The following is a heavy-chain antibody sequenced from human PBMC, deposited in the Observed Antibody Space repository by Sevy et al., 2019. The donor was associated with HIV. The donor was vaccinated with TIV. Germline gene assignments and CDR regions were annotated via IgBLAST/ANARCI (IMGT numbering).Heavy chain of an antibody. CDR1: GFTFSDYY. CDR2: ISSSGSTI. D-gene: IGHD3-3*01. V-gene: IGHV3-11*01. CDR3: ASASIRVLEWNWFDP. J-gene: IGHJ5*02. Sequence: GGSLRLSCAASGFTFSDYYMSWIRQAPGKGLEWVSYISSSGSTIYYADSVKGRFTISRDNAKNSLYLQMNSLRAEDTAVYYCASASIRVLEWNWFDPWGQGTLVTVSS.